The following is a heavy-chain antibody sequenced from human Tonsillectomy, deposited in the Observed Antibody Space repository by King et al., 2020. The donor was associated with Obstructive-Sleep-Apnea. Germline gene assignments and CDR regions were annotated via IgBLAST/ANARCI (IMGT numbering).Heavy chain of an antibody. V-gene: IGHV3-23*04. CDR1: GFTFSSYA. Sequence: EVQLVESGGGLVQPGGSLRLSCAASGFTFSSYAMSWVRQSPGKGLEWFSAIRGSGGNTYYADSVKSRITISRDNSKNKLYLQMNSLRAEDTAVYYCAKILRGPHGPYYFDCWGQGTLVTVSS. CDR2: IRGSGGNT. D-gene: IGHD3-10*01. CDR3: AKILRGPHGPYYFDC. J-gene: IGHJ4*02.